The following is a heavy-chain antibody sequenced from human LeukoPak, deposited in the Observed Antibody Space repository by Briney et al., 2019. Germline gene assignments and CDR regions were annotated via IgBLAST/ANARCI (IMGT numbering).Heavy chain of an antibody. CDR3: AREQDTAMVTDAFDI. D-gene: IGHD5-18*01. CDR1: GFTFSSYS. J-gene: IGHJ3*02. V-gene: IGHV3-21*01. CDR2: ISSSSSYI. Sequence: GGSLRLSCAASGFTFSSYSMNWVRQAPGKGLEWVSSISSSSSYIYYADSVKGRFTISRDNAKNSLYLQMNSLRAEDTAVYYCAREQDTAMVTDAFDIWGQGTMVTVSS.